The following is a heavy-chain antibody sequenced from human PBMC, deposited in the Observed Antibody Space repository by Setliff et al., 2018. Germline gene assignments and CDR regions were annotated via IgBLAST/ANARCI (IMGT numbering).Heavy chain of an antibody. V-gene: IGHV1-18*01. Sequence: ASVKVSCKTSGYTFNTYGISWVRQAPGQGLEWMGWISCYNGDRRYAQSLQGRVTITRDTSASTVYMELSSLRYEDTAVYYCANAEVVVAPWGQGTLVTVSS. CDR3: ANAEVVVAP. J-gene: IGHJ4*02. CDR1: GYTFNTYG. D-gene: IGHD2-15*01. CDR2: ISCYNGDR.